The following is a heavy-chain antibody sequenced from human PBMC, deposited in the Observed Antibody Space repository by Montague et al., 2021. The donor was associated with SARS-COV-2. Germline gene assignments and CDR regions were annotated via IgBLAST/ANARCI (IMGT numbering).Heavy chain of an antibody. J-gene: IGHJ4*02. V-gene: IGHV4-39*07. CDR1: GDSISHSSYY. Sequence: SETLSLTCTVSGDSISHSSYYWGWIRQPPGKGLEWIGSIYYSGSTYYNPSLKSRVTISVDTSKNQVSLKLNSVTAADTAVYYCARVRQWLVPFDYWGQGTLGTGSS. CDR3: ARVRQWLVPFDY. CDR2: IYYSGST. D-gene: IGHD6-19*01.